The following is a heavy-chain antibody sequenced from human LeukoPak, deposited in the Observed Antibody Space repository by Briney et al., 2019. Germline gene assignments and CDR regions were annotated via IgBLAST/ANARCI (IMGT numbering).Heavy chain of an antibody. CDR3: ARGGVAARPRGYYYYYMDV. V-gene: IGHV6-1*01. Sequence: SQTLSLTCAISGDSVSSNSAAWNWIRQSPSRGLEWLGSTYYRSKWYNDYAVSVKSRITINPDTSKNQFSLQLNSVTPDDTAVYYCARGGVAARPRGYYYYYMDVWGKGTTVTVSS. J-gene: IGHJ6*03. CDR2: TYYRSKWYN. D-gene: IGHD6-6*01. CDR1: GDSVSSNSAA.